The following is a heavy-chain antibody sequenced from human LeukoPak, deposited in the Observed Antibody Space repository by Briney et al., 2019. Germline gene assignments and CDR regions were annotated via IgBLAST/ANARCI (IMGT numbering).Heavy chain of an antibody. Sequence: SETLSLTCAVYGGSFSGYYWSWIRQPPGKGLEWIGEINHSGSTNYNPSLKSRVTISVDTSKNQFSLKLSSVTAADTAVYYCARGPSSGWVRNWFDPWGQGTLVTVSS. D-gene: IGHD6-19*01. CDR3: ARGPSSGWVRNWFDP. CDR1: GGSFSGYY. J-gene: IGHJ5*02. CDR2: INHSGST. V-gene: IGHV4-34*01.